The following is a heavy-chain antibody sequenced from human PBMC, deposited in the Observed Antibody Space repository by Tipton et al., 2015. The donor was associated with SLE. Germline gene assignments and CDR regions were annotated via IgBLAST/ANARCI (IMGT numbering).Heavy chain of an antibody. J-gene: IGHJ6*02. D-gene: IGHD1-14*01. CDR1: GGSFSGYS. Sequence: TLSLTCAVYGGSFSGYSWSWIRQPPGKGLEWIGEIDHFGNTNYNPSLKSRVTVSVDTSKNQFSLKLSSVTAADTAVYYCVRQPPGGGPGYQYDMDVWGQGTAVTVSS. CDR2: IDHFGNT. CDR3: VRQPPGGGPGYQYDMDV. V-gene: IGHV4-34*01.